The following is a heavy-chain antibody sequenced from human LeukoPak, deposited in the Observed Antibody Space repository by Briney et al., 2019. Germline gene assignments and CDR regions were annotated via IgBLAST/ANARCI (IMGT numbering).Heavy chain of an antibody. CDR1: GFTFSSYA. V-gene: IGHV3-30-3*01. CDR3: ARDRFMVRGVMVGTFDL. CDR2: ISYDGSNK. Sequence: GRSLRLSCAASGFTFSSYAMHWVRQAPGKGLEWVAVISYDGSNKYYADSVKGRFTISRDNSKNTLYLQMNSLRAEGTAVYYCARDRFMVRGVMVGTFDLWGQGTMVTVSS. D-gene: IGHD3-10*01. J-gene: IGHJ3*01.